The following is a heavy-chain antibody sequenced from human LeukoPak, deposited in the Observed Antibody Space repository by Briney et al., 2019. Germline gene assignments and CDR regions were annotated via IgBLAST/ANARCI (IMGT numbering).Heavy chain of an antibody. D-gene: IGHD1-20*01. CDR1: GYTFTGYY. J-gene: IGHJ3*02. CDR2: ISAYNGNT. CDR3: ATPGPYNWNRNSDAFDI. V-gene: IGHV1-18*04. Sequence: ASVKVSCKASGYTFTGYYMHWVRQAPGQGLEWMGWISAYNGNTNYAQKLQGRVTMTTDTSTSTAYMELRSLRSDDTAVYYCATPGPYNWNRNSDAFDIWGQGTMVTVSS.